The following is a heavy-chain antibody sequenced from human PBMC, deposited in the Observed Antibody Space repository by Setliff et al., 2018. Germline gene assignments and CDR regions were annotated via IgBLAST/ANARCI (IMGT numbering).Heavy chain of an antibody. CDR3: AISTIFGVVSPTPDAFDT. D-gene: IGHD3-3*01. CDR2: ISVYNGNT. V-gene: IGHV1-18*01. Sequence: GASVKVSCKASGFAFSSSGISWVRQAPGQGLEWMGWISVYNGNTNYAQTFQDRVTMTTDTSTNTAYMELSRLRSEDTAVYYCAISTIFGVVSPTPDAFDTWGQGTMVTVSS. J-gene: IGHJ3*02. CDR1: GFAFSSSG.